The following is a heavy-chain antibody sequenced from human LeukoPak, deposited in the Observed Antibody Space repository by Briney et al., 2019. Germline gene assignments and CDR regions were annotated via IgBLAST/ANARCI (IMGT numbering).Heavy chain of an antibody. J-gene: IGHJ4*02. V-gene: IGHV3-7*01. CDR3: AKDQDTAMITPPTADY. CDR2: IKQDGSEK. D-gene: IGHD5-18*01. Sequence: GSLRLSCAASGFTFSSYWMSWVRQAPGKGLEWVANIKQDGSEKYYVDSVKGRFTISRDNAKNSLYLQMNSLRAEDTAVYYCAKDQDTAMITPPTADYWGQGILVTVSS. CDR1: GFTFSSYW.